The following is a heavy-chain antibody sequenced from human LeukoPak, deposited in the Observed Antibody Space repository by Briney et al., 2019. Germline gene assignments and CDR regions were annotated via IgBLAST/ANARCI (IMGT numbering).Heavy chain of an antibody. D-gene: IGHD3-3*01. Sequence: PGGSLRLSCAASGFTFSSYSMNWVRQAPGKGLEWVSYISSTSSTIYYTDSVKGRFTISRDNAKNSLYLQMNSLRAEDTAVYYCARDYEEGGFDYWGQGTLVTVSS. CDR1: GFTFSSYS. CDR3: ARDYEEGGFDY. V-gene: IGHV3-48*04. J-gene: IGHJ4*02. CDR2: ISSTSSTI.